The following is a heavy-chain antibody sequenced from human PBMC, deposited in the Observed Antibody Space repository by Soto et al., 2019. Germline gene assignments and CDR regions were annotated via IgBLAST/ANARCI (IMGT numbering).Heavy chain of an antibody. CDR1: GGSISSSSYY. J-gene: IGHJ6*03. Sequence: QLQLQESGPGLVKPSETLSLTCTVSGGSISSSSYYWGWIRQPPGKGLEWIGSIYYSGSTYYNPSLKSRVTISVDTSKNQFSLKLSSVTAADTAVYYCARLPLGYCSGGSCYAHYYYYYMDVWGKGTTVTVSS. CDR2: IYYSGST. V-gene: IGHV4-39*01. D-gene: IGHD2-15*01. CDR3: ARLPLGYCSGGSCYAHYYYYYMDV.